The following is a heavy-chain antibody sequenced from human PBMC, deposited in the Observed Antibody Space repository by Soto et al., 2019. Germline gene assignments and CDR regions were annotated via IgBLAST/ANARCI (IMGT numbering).Heavy chain of an antibody. CDR1: GYTFTSYY. CDR2: INPSGGST. CDR3: ATETEYYDILTGYYKERYYGMDV. V-gene: IGHV1-46*01. Sequence: GASVKVSCKASGYTFTSYYMHWVRQAPGQGLEWMGIINPSGGSTSYAQKFQGRVTMTRDTSTSTVYMELSSLRSEDTAVYYCATETEYYDILTGYYKERYYGMDVWGQGTTVTVSS. D-gene: IGHD3-9*01. J-gene: IGHJ6*02.